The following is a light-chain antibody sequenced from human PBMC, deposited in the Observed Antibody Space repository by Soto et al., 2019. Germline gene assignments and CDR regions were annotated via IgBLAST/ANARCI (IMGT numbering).Light chain of an antibody. CDR3: QQSYSTPQT. CDR1: QSISSY. Sequence: DIQMTQSPSSLSASVGDRVTITCRASQSISSYLNWYQQKPGKAHKLLIYAASSLQSGVPSRFSGSGYRTDFTLTIRSLQPEDFATYYCQQSYSTPQTFGQGTTVDIK. J-gene: IGKJ1*01. CDR2: AAS. V-gene: IGKV1-39*01.